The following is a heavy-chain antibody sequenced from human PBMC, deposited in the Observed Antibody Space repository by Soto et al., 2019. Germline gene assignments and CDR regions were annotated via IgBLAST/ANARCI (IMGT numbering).Heavy chain of an antibody. V-gene: IGHV1-69*13. D-gene: IGHD3-22*01. Sequence: SVKVSCKASGGTFSSYAISWVRQAPGQGLEWMGGIIPIFGTANYAQKFQGRVTITADESTSTAYMELSSLRPEDTAVYYCASHFYYDSSGYYPQYYFDYWGQGTLVTVSS. CDR3: ASHFYYDSSGYYPQYYFDY. J-gene: IGHJ4*02. CDR1: GGTFSSYA. CDR2: IIPIFGTA.